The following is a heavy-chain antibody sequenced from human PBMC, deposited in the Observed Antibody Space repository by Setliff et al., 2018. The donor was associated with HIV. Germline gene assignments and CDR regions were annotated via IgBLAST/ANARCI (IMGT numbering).Heavy chain of an antibody. J-gene: IGHJ5*02. V-gene: IGHV4-59*01. CDR2: VHHSGST. Sequence: SETLSLTCTVSSDSISSSYWTWIRQPPGQGLEWIGYVHHSGSTKYNASLRSRVTMPVDTSKNLFSLTLRSVTAADTAVYYCASAGPYCGDDCPYNWLTPWGQGTLVTVSS. CDR3: ASAGPYCGDDCPYNWLTP. CDR1: SDSISSSY. D-gene: IGHD2-21*02.